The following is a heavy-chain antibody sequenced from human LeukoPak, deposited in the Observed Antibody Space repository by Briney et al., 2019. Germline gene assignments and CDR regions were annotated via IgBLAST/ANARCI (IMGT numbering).Heavy chain of an antibody. CDR2: IIPILGIA. J-gene: IGHJ4*02. V-gene: IGHV1-69*04. CDR3: ARVRGQYSSGWYVFDY. D-gene: IGHD6-19*01. Sequence: SVKVSCKAPGYTFTSYGISWVRQAPGQGLEWMGRIIPILGIANYAQKFQGRVTITADKSTSTAYMELSSLRSEDTAVYYCARVRGQYSSGWYVFDYWGQGTLVTVSS. CDR1: GYTFTSYG.